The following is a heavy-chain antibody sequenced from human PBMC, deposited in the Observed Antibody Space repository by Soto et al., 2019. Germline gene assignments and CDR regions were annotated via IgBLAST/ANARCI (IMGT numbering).Heavy chain of an antibody. J-gene: IGHJ4*02. D-gene: IGHD6-19*01. V-gene: IGHV1-3*01. Sequence: QVQLLQSGAEVKKPGASVKVSCKASGYTFADYAIHWVRLAPGQSLGWMGWINGGDGSTKYSQNFQDRVTFTRDTSATTAYMELNSLSSEDTAVYYCAQSSGWYALHYWGQGTLVIVSS. CDR2: INGGDGST. CDR1: GYTFADYA. CDR3: AQSSGWYALHY.